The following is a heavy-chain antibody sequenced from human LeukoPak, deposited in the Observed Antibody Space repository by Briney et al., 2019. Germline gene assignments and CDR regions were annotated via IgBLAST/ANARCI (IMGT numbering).Heavy chain of an antibody. D-gene: IGHD6-25*01. CDR3: ARSWPGYSSGPYYFDY. CDR2: IYPGDSDT. V-gene: IGHV5-51*01. CDR1: GYSFTSYW. J-gene: IGHJ4*02. Sequence: ESLKISCKGSGYSFTSYWIGWVRQMPGKGLEWMGIIYPGDSDTRYSPSFQGQVTISADKSISTAYLQWSSLKASDTAMYYCARSWPGYSSGPYYFDYWGQGTLVTVSS.